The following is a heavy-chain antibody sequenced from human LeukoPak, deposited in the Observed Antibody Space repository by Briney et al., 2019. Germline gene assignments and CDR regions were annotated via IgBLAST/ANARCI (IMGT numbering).Heavy chain of an antibody. D-gene: IGHD6-13*01. J-gene: IGHJ4*02. CDR1: GYTFTGYS. CDR2: ISTHNGNT. Sequence: ASVKVSCKASGYTFTGYSISWVRQAPGQGLEWMGWISTHNGNTNYAQKLQVRVTMTTDTSTSTAYMELRSLTSDDTAVYYCARLPIAAAGDGTTDYWGQGTLVTVSS. V-gene: IGHV1-18*01. CDR3: ARLPIAAAGDGTTDY.